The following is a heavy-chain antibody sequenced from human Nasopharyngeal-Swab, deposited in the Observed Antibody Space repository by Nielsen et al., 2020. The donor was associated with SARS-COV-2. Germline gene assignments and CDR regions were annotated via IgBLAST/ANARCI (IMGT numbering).Heavy chain of an antibody. V-gene: IGHV7-4-1*02. CDR1: GYTFTSYA. CDR2: INTNTGNP. J-gene: IGHJ6*03. Sequence: APVKVSCKAPGYTFTSYAMNWVRQAPGQGLEWMGWINTNTGNPTYAQGFTGRFVFSLDTSVSTAYLQISSLKAEDTAVYYCARDSSKILWTNSFRPAYYMDVWGKGTTVTVSS. CDR3: ARDSSKILWTNSFRPAYYMDV. D-gene: IGHD2-21*01.